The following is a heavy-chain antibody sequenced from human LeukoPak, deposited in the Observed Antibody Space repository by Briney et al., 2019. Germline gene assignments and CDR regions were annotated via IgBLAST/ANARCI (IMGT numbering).Heavy chain of an antibody. V-gene: IGHV3-74*01. Sequence: PGGPLRLSCVASVVTFTTYWMHWVRQAPGKGLVWVSRINGDGSNSNYADSVKGRFTISRDNARNTLYLQMNGLRAEDTALYYCARTSPTSHFDFWGQGTLVTVSS. CDR1: VVTFTTYW. J-gene: IGHJ4*02. D-gene: IGHD3-16*01. CDR2: INGDGSNS. CDR3: ARTSPTSHFDF.